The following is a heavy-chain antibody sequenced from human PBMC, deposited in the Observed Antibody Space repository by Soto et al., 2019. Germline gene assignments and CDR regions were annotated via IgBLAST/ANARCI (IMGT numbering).Heavy chain of an antibody. V-gene: IGHV4-4*07. CDR1: GGSISPYY. Sequence: PSETLSLTCSVSGGSISPYYWSWIRQPAGKGLEWIGRIYASGSTNYNPSLKSRVTMSVATSKNQFSLKLTSVTAADTATYYCARGGMVIIPTATAFDYWGQRTLVTVSS. D-gene: IGHD1-1*01. J-gene: IGHJ4*02. CDR2: IYASGST. CDR3: ARGGMVIIPTATAFDY.